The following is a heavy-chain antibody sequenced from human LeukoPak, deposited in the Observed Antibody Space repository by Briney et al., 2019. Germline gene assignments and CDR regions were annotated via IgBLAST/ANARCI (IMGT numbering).Heavy chain of an antibody. J-gene: IGHJ6*02. V-gene: IGHV3-74*01. CDR1: GFTFSSYW. CDR3: ARDHEWLQFVYYYYYGMDV. D-gene: IGHD5-24*01. CDR2: INSDGSST. Sequence: SGGSLRLSCAASGFTFSSYWMHWVRQAPGKGLVWVSRINSDGSSTSYADSVKGRFTISRDNAKNTLYLQMNSLRAEDTAVYYCARDHEWLQFVYYYYYGMDVWGQGTTVTVSS.